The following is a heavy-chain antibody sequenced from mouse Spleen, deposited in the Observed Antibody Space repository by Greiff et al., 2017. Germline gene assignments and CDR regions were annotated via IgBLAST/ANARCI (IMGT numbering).Heavy chain of an antibody. J-gene: IGHJ1*01. Sequence: VQLQQSGAELVRPGASVKLSCKASGYTFTDYYINWVKQRPGQGLEWIARIYPGSGNTYYNEKFKGKATLTAEKSSSTAYMQLSSLTSEDSAVYFCAREGYGNYAWYFDVWGAGTTVTVSS. V-gene: IGHV1-76*01. CDR3: AREGYGNYAWYFDV. CDR1: GYTFTDYY. D-gene: IGHD2-10*02. CDR2: IYPGSGNT.